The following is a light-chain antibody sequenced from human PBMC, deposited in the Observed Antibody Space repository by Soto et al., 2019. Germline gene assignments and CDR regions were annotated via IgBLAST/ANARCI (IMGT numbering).Light chain of an antibody. Sequence: DIQMNQSPSSLSASVGDTGTLTCRASQSVGNYLNWYQQKQGKAPKVXIYKASTLKSGVPSMFSGSGSGTEFTLTISSLQPDDFATYYCQQYNSYSWTFGQGTKVDI. CDR1: QSVGNY. CDR3: QQYNSYSWT. V-gene: IGKV1-5*03. J-gene: IGKJ1*01. CDR2: KAS.